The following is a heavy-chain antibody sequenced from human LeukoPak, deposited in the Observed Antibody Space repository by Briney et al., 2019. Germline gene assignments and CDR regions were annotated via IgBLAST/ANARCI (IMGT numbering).Heavy chain of an antibody. CDR1: GGSFSGYY. Sequence: SETLSLTCAVYGGSFSGYYWSWIRQPPGKGLEWIGYIYYSGSTYYNPSLKSRVTISVDTSKNQFSLKLSSVTAADTAVYYCARLYCGGDCYMDYWGQGTLVTVSS. CDR3: ARLYCGGDCYMDY. D-gene: IGHD2-21*02. CDR2: IYYSGST. V-gene: IGHV4-30-4*08. J-gene: IGHJ4*02.